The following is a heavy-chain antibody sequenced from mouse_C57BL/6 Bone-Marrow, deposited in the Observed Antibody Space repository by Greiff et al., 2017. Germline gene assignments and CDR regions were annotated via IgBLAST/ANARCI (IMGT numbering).Heavy chain of an antibody. Sequence: QVTLKVSGPGILQPSQTLSLTCSFSGFSLSTFGMGVGWIRQPSGKGLEWLAHIWWDDDKYYNPALKSRLTSSKDTSKNQVFLKIAYVDTADTATYYCARDYYGSSIWYFDVWGTGTTVTVSS. CDR2: IWWDDDK. V-gene: IGHV8-8*01. CDR1: GFSLSTFGMG. CDR3: ARDYYGSSIWYFDV. D-gene: IGHD1-1*01. J-gene: IGHJ1*03.